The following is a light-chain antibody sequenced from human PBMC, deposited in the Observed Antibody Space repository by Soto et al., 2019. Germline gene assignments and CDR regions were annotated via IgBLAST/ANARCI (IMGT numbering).Light chain of an antibody. CDR1: QSVGTS. J-gene: IGKJ4*01. CDR2: DVS. CDR3: HQHSNRPLT. Sequence: EIVLTQSPDTLSLSPGERATLSCRASQSVGTSLAWYQQKPGQAPSLLISDVSNRATGIPARFSGSGSRTDFTLTISSLEPEDFAVYYCHQHSNRPLTFGGGTEVEIK. V-gene: IGKV3-11*01.